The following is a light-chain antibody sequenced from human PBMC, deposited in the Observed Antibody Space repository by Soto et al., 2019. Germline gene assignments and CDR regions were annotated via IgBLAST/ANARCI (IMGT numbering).Light chain of an antibody. V-gene: IGKV3D-11*01. CDR1: QGIGDT. CDR2: DTS. Sequence: EVVMTQSPATLSVSPGEGVTLSCRASQGIGDTLAWYQHKPGQTPRLLIYDTSTRATGVPARFSGSRSGTDFTLTISSLEPEDSAVYYCQQRHMWPITFGQGTRLEIK. CDR3: QQRHMWPIT. J-gene: IGKJ5*01.